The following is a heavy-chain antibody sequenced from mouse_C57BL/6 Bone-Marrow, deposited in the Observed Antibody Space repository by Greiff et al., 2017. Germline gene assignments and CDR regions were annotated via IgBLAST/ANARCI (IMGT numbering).Heavy chain of an antibody. CDR2: ISSGSSTI. D-gene: IGHD1-1*01. CDR3: ARRDYGSGYAMDY. J-gene: IGHJ4*01. CDR1: GFTFSDYG. Sequence: EVMLVESGGGLVKPGGSLKLSCAASGFTFSDYGMHWVRQAPEKGLEWVAYISSGSSTIYYADTVKGRFTISRDNAKNTLFLQRTSLRSEDTAMYYCARRDYGSGYAMDYWGQGTSVTVSS. V-gene: IGHV5-17*01.